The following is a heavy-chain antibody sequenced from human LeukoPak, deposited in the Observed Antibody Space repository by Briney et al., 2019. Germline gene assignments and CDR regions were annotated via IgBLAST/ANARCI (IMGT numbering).Heavy chain of an antibody. CDR3: ATAPYSSGSFQH. V-gene: IGHV1-46*01. CDR2: INPGDGST. CDR1: GYIFSTYG. Sequence: ASVKVSCKASGYIFSTYGISWVRQAPGQGLEWMGIINPGDGSTSYTQKFQGRVTMTRDTSTSTVFLDLSSLRSEDTAVYYCATAPYSSGSFQHWGQGTLVTVSS. D-gene: IGHD3-22*01. J-gene: IGHJ1*01.